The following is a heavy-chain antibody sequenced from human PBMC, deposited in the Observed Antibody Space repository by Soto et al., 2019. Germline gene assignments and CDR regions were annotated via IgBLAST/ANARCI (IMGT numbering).Heavy chain of an antibody. D-gene: IGHD3-3*01. J-gene: IGHJ4*02. V-gene: IGHV4-39*01. CDR1: GGSISSSSYY. Sequence: QLQLQESGPGLVKPSETLSLTCTVSGGSISSSSYYWGWIRQPPGKGLEWIGRIYYSGSTYYNPSPKRRVTLSVATSKTQFSRKLSSGTAADTAVYSCARHSPKISISDHWGPGTLVTVSS. CDR2: IYYSGST. CDR3: ARHSPKISISDH.